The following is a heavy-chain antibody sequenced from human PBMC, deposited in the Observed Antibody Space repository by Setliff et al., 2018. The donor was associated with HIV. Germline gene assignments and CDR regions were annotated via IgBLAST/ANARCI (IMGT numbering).Heavy chain of an antibody. CDR3: AREALSRDGYSYFDY. J-gene: IGHJ4*02. Sequence: PGGSLRLSCAASGFPSSDYGMHWVRQAPGKGLEWVAFMRYDGSNKDYADSVKGRFTISRDNSKNTLFLQMNSLRPEDTAIYYCAREALSRDGYSYFDYWGQGTLVTVSS. CDR1: GFPSSDYG. D-gene: IGHD5-12*01. V-gene: IGHV3-30*02. CDR2: MRYDGSNK.